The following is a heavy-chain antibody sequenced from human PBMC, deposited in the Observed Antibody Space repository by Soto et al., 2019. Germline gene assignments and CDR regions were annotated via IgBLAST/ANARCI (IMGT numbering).Heavy chain of an antibody. CDR1: GFTFSSYA. CDR2: ISGSGGST. Sequence: GGSLRLSCAASGFTFSSYAISWVRQAPGKGLEWVSAISGSGGSTYYADSVKGRFTISRDNSKNTLYLQMNSLRAEDTAVYYCAKARNYDFWSGYRIDYRGQGTLVTVSS. V-gene: IGHV3-23*01. D-gene: IGHD3-3*01. CDR3: AKARNYDFWSGYRIDY. J-gene: IGHJ4*02.